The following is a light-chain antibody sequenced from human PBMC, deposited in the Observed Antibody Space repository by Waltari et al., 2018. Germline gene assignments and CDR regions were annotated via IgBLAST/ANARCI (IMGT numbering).Light chain of an antibody. CDR1: SGSIASHY. Sequence: NFILTQPHSVSESPGKTVTISCTRSSGSIASHYVQWYQQRPGSAPTAVIYEDDQRPSGVPDRFSGSIDRSSNSASLTISGLKTEDEADYYCQSYDNRNPWVFGGGTKLTVL. J-gene: IGLJ3*02. V-gene: IGLV6-57*04. CDR2: EDD. CDR3: QSYDNRNPWV.